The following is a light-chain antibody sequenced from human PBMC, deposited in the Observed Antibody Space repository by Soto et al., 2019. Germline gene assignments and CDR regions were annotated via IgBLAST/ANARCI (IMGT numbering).Light chain of an antibody. CDR1: QSISSW. CDR3: QQYNSYSWT. V-gene: IGKV1-5*03. Sequence: DIQMTQSPSTLSASVGDRVTITCRASQSISSWLAWYQQKPGKAPKLLIYKASILESGLPSRFSGSGSGTEFTLTISSLQPDDFATYYCQQYNSYSWTFGQGTKVEIK. J-gene: IGKJ1*01. CDR2: KAS.